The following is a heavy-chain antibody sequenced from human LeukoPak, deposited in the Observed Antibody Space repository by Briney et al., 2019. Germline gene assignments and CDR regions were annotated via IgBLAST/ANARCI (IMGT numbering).Heavy chain of an antibody. J-gene: IGHJ3*02. Sequence: SETLSLTCTVSGGSISSYYWSWIRQPAGKGLEWIGRIYTSGSTNYNPSLKSRVTMSVDTSRNQFSLKLSSVTAADTAVYYCARDQNNWNYGDAFDIWGQGTMVTVSS. D-gene: IGHD1-7*01. V-gene: IGHV4-4*07. CDR2: IYTSGST. CDR3: ARDQNNWNYGDAFDI. CDR1: GGSISSYY.